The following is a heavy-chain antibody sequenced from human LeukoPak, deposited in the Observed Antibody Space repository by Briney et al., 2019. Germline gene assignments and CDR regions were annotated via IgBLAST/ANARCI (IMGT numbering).Heavy chain of an antibody. CDR2: ISAYNGNT. Sequence: ASVKVSFKASGYTFTSYGISWVRQAPGQGLEWMGWISAYNGNTNYAQKLQGRVTMTTDTSTSTAYMELRSLRSDDTAVYYCARAQDRSITIFGVVADYWGQGTLVTVSS. D-gene: IGHD3-3*01. J-gene: IGHJ4*02. V-gene: IGHV1-18*01. CDR3: ARAQDRSITIFGVVADY. CDR1: GYTFTSYG.